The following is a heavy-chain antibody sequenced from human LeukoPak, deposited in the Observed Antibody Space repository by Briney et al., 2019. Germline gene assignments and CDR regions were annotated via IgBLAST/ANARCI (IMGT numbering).Heavy chain of an antibody. V-gene: IGHV1-18*01. CDR3: ARRASSGSWGY. CDR2: ISAYNGNT. J-gene: IGHJ4*02. D-gene: IGHD3-22*01. CDR1: GYTFTSYG. Sequence: ASVKVSCKASGYTFTSYGISWVRQAPGQGLEWMGWISAYNGNTNYAQKFQGRVTMTRNTSISTAYMELSSLRSEDTAVYYCARRASSGSWGYWGQGTLVTVSS.